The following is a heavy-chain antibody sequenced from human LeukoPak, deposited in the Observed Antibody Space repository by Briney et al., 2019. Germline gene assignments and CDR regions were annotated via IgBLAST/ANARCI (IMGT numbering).Heavy chain of an antibody. CDR3: ARHPSSGWYEGYFDY. J-gene: IGHJ4*02. Sequence: GGSLRLSCAASGFTFSSYSMNWVRQAPGKGLEWVSVIYSGGSTYYADSVKGRFTISRDNSKNTLYLQMNSLRAEDTAVYYCARHPSSGWYEGYFDYWGQGTLVTVSS. CDR2: IYSGGST. CDR1: GFTFSSYS. V-gene: IGHV3-66*04. D-gene: IGHD6-19*01.